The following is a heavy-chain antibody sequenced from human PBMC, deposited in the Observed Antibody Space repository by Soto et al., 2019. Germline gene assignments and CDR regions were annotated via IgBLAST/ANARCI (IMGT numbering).Heavy chain of an antibody. J-gene: IGHJ4*02. Sequence: SETLSLTCVVSGGPVSGDDLYWSWIRHLPGKGLEWIANVYHTGTTYYNPSLKSRVSMSVDTSQNQLSLKLSSVTAADTAVYYCARLAGGYNGFFDYWGQGALVTVSS. CDR2: VYHTGTT. V-gene: IGHV4-30-4*08. CDR3: ARLAGGYNGFFDY. CDR1: GGPVSGDDLY. D-gene: IGHD1-26*01.